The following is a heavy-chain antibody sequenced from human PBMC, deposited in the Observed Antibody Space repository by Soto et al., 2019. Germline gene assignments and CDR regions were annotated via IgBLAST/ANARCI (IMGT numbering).Heavy chain of an antibody. D-gene: IGHD3-22*01. CDR2: INHSGST. J-gene: IGHJ4*02. CDR1: GGSFSGYY. V-gene: IGHV4-34*01. CDR3: ARDLEPDYYDSSGYCDY. Sequence: PSETLSLTCAVYGGSFSGYYWSWIRQPPGKGLEWIGEINHSGSTNYNPSLKSRVTISVDTSKNQFSLKLSSLRSEDTAVYYCARDLEPDYYDSSGYCDYWGQGTLVTVSS.